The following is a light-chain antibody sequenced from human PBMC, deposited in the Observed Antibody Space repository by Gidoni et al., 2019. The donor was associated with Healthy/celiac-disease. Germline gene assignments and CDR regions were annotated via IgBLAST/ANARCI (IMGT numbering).Light chain of an antibody. CDR1: QSVLSSSNNKND. J-gene: IGKJ1*01. Sequence: DLVLTQSPASLAVSLGERATINCTSSQSVLSSSNNKNDLAWYQQKPGQPPKLLIYWASTRESGVPDRFSGSGSGTDFTLTISSLQAEDVAVYYCQQYYSTPWTFGQGTKVEIK. CDR3: QQYYSTPWT. V-gene: IGKV4-1*01. CDR2: WAS.